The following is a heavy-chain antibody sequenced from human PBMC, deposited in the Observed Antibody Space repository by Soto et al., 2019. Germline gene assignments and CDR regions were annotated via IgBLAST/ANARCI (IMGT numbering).Heavy chain of an antibody. V-gene: IGHV3-48*01. Sequence: PGGSLRLSCAASGFTFSSYSMNWVRQAPGKGLEWVSYISSSSSSIYYADSVKGRFTISRDNAKNSLYLQMNSLRVEDTAVYYCARDPEGYCGGGSCPQICWGQGTLVTVSS. D-gene: IGHD2-15*01. CDR2: ISSSSSSI. CDR1: GFTFSSYS. CDR3: ARDPEGYCGGGSCPQIC. J-gene: IGHJ4*01.